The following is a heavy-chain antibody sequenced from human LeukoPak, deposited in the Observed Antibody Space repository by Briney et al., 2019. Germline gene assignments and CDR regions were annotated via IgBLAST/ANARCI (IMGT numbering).Heavy chain of an antibody. D-gene: IGHD6-13*01. CDR3: ARFKGSSSWYGKYDAFDI. CDR2: MNPNSGNT. V-gene: IGHV1-8*01. J-gene: IGHJ3*02. Sequence: ASVTVSCKASGYTFTSYDINWVRQAAGQGLEWMGWMNPNSGNTGYAQKFQGRVTMTRNTSISTAYMELSSLRSEDTAVYYCARFKGSSSWYGKYDAFDIWGQGTMVTVSS. CDR1: GYTFTSYD.